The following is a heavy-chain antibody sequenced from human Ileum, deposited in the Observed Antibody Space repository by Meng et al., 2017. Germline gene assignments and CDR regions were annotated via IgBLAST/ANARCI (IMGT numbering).Heavy chain of an antibody. CDR3: ARADYVRYFDL. V-gene: IGHV4-4*02. Sequence: QGQLKESGPGPVKPSETLSLTCAVSGGSIESNNWWTWIRQPPGQGLEWIGEVYHSGSTHYNPSLQSRVTISIDNPKNRFSLSLNSVTAADTAIYYCARADYVRYFDLWGRGTLVTVSS. CDR1: GGSIESNNW. D-gene: IGHD3-10*02. CDR2: VYHSGST. J-gene: IGHJ2*01.